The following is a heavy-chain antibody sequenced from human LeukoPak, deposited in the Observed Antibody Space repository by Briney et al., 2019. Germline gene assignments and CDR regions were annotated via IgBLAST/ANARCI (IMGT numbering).Heavy chain of an antibody. CDR1: GFTVSSNY. V-gene: IGHV3-53*01. J-gene: IGHJ4*02. D-gene: IGHD7-27*01. CDR3: ARSRNWVFDY. Sequence: GGSLSLSCAASGFTVSSNYMSWVGQAPGKGLEGVSLIYSGGGTYYADSVKGRFTISRDNSKNTLYLQMNSLRAEDTAVYYCARSRNWVFDYWGQGTLVTVSS. CDR2: IYSGGGT.